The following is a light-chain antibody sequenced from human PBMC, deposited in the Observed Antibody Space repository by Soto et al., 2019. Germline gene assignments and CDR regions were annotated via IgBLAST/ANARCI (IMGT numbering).Light chain of an antibody. CDR3: SSYAGSGALGV. Sequence: QSALTQPPSASGSPGQSVTISCTGTSSDVGGYNYVSWYQQHPGKAPKLMIYEVSKRPSGVPDRFSGSKSGNTASLTVSGLQAEDEADYYCSSYAGSGALGVFGGGTKVTVL. J-gene: IGLJ3*02. CDR2: EVS. V-gene: IGLV2-8*01. CDR1: SSDVGGYNY.